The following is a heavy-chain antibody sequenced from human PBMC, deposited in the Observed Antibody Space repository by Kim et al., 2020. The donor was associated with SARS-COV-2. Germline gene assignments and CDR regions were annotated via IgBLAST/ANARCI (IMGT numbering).Heavy chain of an antibody. CDR2: ISYDGSNK. Sequence: GGSLRLSCAASGFTFSSYAMHWVRQAPGKGLEWVAVISYDGSNKYYADSVKGRFTISRDNYKNTLYLQMNSLRAEDTAVYYCARDPGLTTGTTDYFDYWG. V-gene: IGHV3-30*04. D-gene: IGHD1-1*01. CDR1: GFTFSSYA. J-gene: IGHJ4*01. CDR3: ARDPGLTTGTTDYFDY.